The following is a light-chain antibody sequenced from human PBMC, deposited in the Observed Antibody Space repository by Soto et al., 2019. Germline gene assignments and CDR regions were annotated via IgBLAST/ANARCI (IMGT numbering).Light chain of an antibody. CDR3: QQYNNWPSWT. Sequence: EIVLTQSPGTLSFSPGERATLSCRASPSVSSRYLAWYQQTPGRAPRLLIYGASSRATGIPDRFSGSGSGTDFTLTISRLEPEDFAVYYCQQYNNWPSWTFGQGTKVDIK. V-gene: IGKV3-20*01. CDR1: PSVSSRY. CDR2: GAS. J-gene: IGKJ1*01.